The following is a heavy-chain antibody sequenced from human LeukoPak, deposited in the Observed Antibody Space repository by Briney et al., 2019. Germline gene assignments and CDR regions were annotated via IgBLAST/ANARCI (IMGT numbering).Heavy chain of an antibody. CDR1: GGSISSYY. V-gene: IGHV4-59*08. D-gene: IGHD6-19*01. J-gene: IGHJ4*02. CDR2: IYYSGST. CDR3: ARSYSSGWGKWVYFDY. Sequence: SETLSVTCTVSGGSISSYYLSWIRQPPGKGLEWIGYIYYSGSTNYNPSLKSRVTISVDTSKNQFSLKLSSVTAADTAVYYCARSYSSGWGKWVYFDYWGQGTLVTVSS.